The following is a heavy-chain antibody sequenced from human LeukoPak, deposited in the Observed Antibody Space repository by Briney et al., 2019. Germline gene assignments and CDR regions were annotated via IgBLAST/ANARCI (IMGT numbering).Heavy chain of an antibody. V-gene: IGHV3-30*02. D-gene: IGHD3-10*01. CDR3: ASLWFGELFGFDY. CDR2: IRYDGSNK. CDR1: GFTFSSYG. Sequence: GGSLRLSCAASGFTFSSYGMHWVRQAPGKGLEWVAFIRYDGSNKYYADSVKGRFTISRDNSKNTLYLQMNSLRAEDTAVYYCASLWFGELFGFDYWGQGTLVTVSS. J-gene: IGHJ4*02.